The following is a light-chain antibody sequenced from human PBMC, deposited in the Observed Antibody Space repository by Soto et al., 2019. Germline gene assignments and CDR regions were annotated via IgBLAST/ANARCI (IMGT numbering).Light chain of an antibody. CDR2: AAS. CDR3: QQSYSLPPIT. Sequence: DIQMTQSPSSLSAYVGDRVTITCRASQSINYNLNWYQQKPGKAPKLLIYAASSLQSGVPSRFSGSGSGTDFTLTISSLQPEDFATYFCQQSYSLPPITFGQGTRLEIK. J-gene: IGKJ5*01. V-gene: IGKV1-39*01. CDR1: QSINYN.